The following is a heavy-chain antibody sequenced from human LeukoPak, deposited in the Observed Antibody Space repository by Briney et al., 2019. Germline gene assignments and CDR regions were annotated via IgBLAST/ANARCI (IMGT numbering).Heavy chain of an antibody. CDR2: ISSSSTYI. D-gene: IGHD6-13*01. J-gene: IGHJ6*03. CDR3: ARDKTAQLDNYYYYMDV. Sequence: GGSLRLSCAGSGIPFSTYSMNWVRQAPGKGLEWVSSISSSSTYIYYADSVKGRFTISRDNAKNSLYLQMNSLRAEDTAVYYCARDKTAQLDNYYYYMDVWGKGTTVTVSS. CDR1: GIPFSTYS. V-gene: IGHV3-21*01.